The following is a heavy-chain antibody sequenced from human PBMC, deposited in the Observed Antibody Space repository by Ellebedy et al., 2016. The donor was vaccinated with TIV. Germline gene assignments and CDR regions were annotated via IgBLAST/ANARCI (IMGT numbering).Heavy chain of an antibody. CDR2: FDPEDGET. J-gene: IGHJ3*02. V-gene: IGHV1-24*01. CDR1: GYTLTELS. D-gene: IGHD3-22*01. Sequence: AASAKVSCKVFGYTLTELSIHWVRQPPGKGLEWMGGFDPEDGETIYAQKFQGRVTMTEDTSTDTAYMELSRLRSEDTAVYYCAVTMIVVGGDAFDIWGQGTLVTVSS. CDR3: AVTMIVVGGDAFDI.